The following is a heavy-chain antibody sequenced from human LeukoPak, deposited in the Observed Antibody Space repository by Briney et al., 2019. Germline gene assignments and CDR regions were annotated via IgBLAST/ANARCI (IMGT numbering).Heavy chain of an antibody. CDR2: INSDGSST. J-gene: IGHJ4*02. CDR1: GFIFSNYW. CDR3: AKAPVGHCSGGSCYPFDY. V-gene: IGHV3-74*01. D-gene: IGHD2-15*01. Sequence: PGGSLRLSCAASGFIFSNYWMHWVRQAPGKGLVWVSRINSDGSSTNYADSVKGRFTISRDNPKNTLYLQMNSLRAEDTAVYYCAKAPVGHCSGGSCYPFDYWGQGTLVTVSS.